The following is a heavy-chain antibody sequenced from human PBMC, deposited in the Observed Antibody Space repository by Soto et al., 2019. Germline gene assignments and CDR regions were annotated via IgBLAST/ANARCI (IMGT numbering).Heavy chain of an antibody. Sequence: QVTLKESGPVLVKPTETLTLTCTVSGFSLSNARMGVSWIRQPPVKALEWLAHIFSNDEKSYSTSLKSSLTTPKDTPTSEVALTITNLNPGTKATYDCAGMVCKGGEGGGAFDIWGQWTRVTVSS. V-gene: IGHV2-26*01. CDR2: IFSNDEK. D-gene: IGHD2-8*01. CDR1: GFSLSNARMG. J-gene: IGHJ3*02. CDR3: AGMVCKGGEGGGAFDI.